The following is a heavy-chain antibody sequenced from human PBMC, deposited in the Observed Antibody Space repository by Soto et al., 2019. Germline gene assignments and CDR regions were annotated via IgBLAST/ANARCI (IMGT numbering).Heavy chain of an antibody. V-gene: IGHV3-23*01. J-gene: IGHJ5*02. D-gene: IGHD2-2*01. CDR1: GFTFSNYA. CDR3: AKSFCSSSRCFFVWVDP. Sequence: GRSLRLSCAASGFTFSNYAMSWGRQAPGKGLECISLISGTGIPTLYAESVKGRFSVYRDNSKDTLFLERNNLRVDDTAIYSCAKSFCSSSRCFFVWVDPWGPGTLVTVSS. CDR2: ISGTGIPT.